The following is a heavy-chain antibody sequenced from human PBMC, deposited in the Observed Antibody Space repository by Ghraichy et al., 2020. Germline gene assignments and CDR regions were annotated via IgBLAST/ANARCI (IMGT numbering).Heavy chain of an antibody. D-gene: IGHD6-13*01. J-gene: IGHJ6*02. Sequence: GGSLRLSCAASGFTFSSYSMNWVRQAPGKGLEWVSSISSSSSYIYYADSVKGRFTISRDNAKNSLYLQMNSLRAEDTAVYYCAREGGIAAAGYYYYGMDVWGQGTTVTVSS. CDR3: AREGGIAAAGYYYYGMDV. V-gene: IGHV3-21*01. CDR2: ISSSSSYI. CDR1: GFTFSSYS.